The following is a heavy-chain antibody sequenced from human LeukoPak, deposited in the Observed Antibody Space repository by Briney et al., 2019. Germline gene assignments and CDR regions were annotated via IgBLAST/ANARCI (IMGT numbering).Heavy chain of an antibody. Sequence: SETLSLTCTVSGGSISSSSYYWGWIRQPPGKGLEWIGSIYYSGSTYYNPSLKSRVTISVDTSKNQFSLKLSSVTAADTAVYYCARHRSGWAMGPFDYWGQGTLVTVSS. J-gene: IGHJ4*02. CDR1: GGSISSSSYY. V-gene: IGHV4-39*01. CDR3: ARHRSGWAMGPFDY. CDR2: IYYSGST. D-gene: IGHD6-25*01.